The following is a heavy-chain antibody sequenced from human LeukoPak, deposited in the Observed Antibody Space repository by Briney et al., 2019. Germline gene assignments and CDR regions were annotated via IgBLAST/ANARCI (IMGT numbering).Heavy chain of an antibody. Sequence: ASVKVSCKASGYTFTGYYMHWVRQAPGQGLEWMGWINPNSGGTNYAQKFQGRVTMTRDTSISTAYMELSRLRSDDTAVYYCARIDRGSSPSRGDYWGQGTLVTVSS. CDR2: INPNSGGT. J-gene: IGHJ4*02. D-gene: IGHD6-6*01. CDR3: ARIDRGSSPSRGDY. V-gene: IGHV1-2*02. CDR1: GYTFTGYY.